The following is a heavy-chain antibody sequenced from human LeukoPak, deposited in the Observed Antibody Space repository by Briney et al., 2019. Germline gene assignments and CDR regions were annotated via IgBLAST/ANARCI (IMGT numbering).Heavy chain of an antibody. CDR3: ARAYCTSTSCYGRNFDY. J-gene: IGHJ4*02. Sequence: SETLSLPCAVSGYSISSGYYWGWIRQPPGEGLEWIGSIYHGGNTYYNPSLESRVTMSVDTSSNQFSLDLNSVTAADTAVYYCARAYCTSTSCYGRNFDYWGQGTLVTVSS. CDR2: IYHGGNT. V-gene: IGHV4-38-2*01. CDR1: GYSISSGYY. D-gene: IGHD2-2*01.